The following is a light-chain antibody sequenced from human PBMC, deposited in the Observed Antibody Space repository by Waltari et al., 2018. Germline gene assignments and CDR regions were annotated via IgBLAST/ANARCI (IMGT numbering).Light chain of an antibody. Sequence: DIQMTQSPSTLSASVGDRVTITCRASQRIITWLAWYHQKPWRAPKLRFYKASTFQSGVPSRFGASGSGTEFTLTISSLQPDDFATYYCQQYHSFSRFAFGPGTKVHLK. V-gene: IGKV1-5*03. CDR1: QRIITW. J-gene: IGKJ3*01. CDR3: QQYHSFSRFA. CDR2: KAS.